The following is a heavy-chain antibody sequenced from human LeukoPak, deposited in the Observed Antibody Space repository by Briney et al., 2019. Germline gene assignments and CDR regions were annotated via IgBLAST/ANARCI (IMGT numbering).Heavy chain of an antibody. J-gene: IGHJ4*02. D-gene: IGHD2-2*01. CDR1: GGSFSGYY. CDR2: VNHSGST. Sequence: SETLSLTCAVYGGSFSGYYWSWIRQPPGKGLEWIGEVNHSGSTNYNPSPKSRVTISVDTSKNQFSLKLSSVTAADTAVYYCARGRGRYCSSTSCLRAFDYWGQGTLVTVSS. V-gene: IGHV4-34*01. CDR3: ARGRGRYCSSTSCLRAFDY.